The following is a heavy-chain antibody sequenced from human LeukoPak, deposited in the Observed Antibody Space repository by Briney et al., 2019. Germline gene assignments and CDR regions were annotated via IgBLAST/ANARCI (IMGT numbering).Heavy chain of an antibody. CDR2: IYYSGST. CDR3: AREKQLARYYYYYMDV. J-gene: IGHJ6*03. D-gene: IGHD6-6*01. Sequence: SETLSLTCTVSGGSISSSTYYWGWIRQPPGKGLEWIGSIYYSGSTYYNPSLKSRVTISVDTSKNQFSLKLSSVTAADTAVYYCAREKQLARYYYYYMDVWGKGTTVTVSS. V-gene: IGHV4-39*07. CDR1: GGSISSSTYY.